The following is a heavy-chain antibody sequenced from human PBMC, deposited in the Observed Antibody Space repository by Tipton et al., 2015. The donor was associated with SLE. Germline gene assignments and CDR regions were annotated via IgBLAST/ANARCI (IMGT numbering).Heavy chain of an antibody. V-gene: IGHV3-23*01. CDR1: GFTFSNYA. Sequence: GSLRLSCAASGFTFSNYAMSWVRQAPGKGLECVSAITGSGDRTYYIDSVKGRFTISRDNSKNSLYLQMNGLRAEDTAVYYCARSPVDYWNGYSAWGQGTLVAVSS. CDR2: ITGSGDRT. J-gene: IGHJ4*02. CDR3: ARSPVDYWNGYSA. D-gene: IGHD3-3*01.